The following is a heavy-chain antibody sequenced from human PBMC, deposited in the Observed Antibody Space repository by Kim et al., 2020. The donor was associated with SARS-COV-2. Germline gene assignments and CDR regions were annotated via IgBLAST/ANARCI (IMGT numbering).Heavy chain of an antibody. Sequence: GGSLRLSCAASGFTFDSSAMHWVRQASGKGLEWVGGIRSKAHSYATAYAASVKGRFTISRDNSKNTAYLQMNSLKTEDTAVYYCTRGRDGYNWVDYWGQGTLGTVSS. CDR1: GFTFDSSA. CDR3: TRGRDGYNWVDY. J-gene: IGHJ4*02. D-gene: IGHD5-12*01. V-gene: IGHV3-73*01. CDR2: IRSKAHSYAT.